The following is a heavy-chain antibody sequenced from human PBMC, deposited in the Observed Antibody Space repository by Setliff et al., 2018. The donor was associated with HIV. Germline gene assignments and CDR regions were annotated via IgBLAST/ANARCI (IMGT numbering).Heavy chain of an antibody. CDR2: IQTNSGGT. Sequence: GASVKVSCKASGYIFTNYGISWVRQAPGQGLEWMGWIQTNSGGTKSAQKFQGRVTMTRDTSISTAYMELNSLTSDDTAVYYCARGRHSGTYEAFDIWGPGTMVTVSS. V-gene: IGHV1-2*02. J-gene: IGHJ3*02. CDR3: ARGRHSGTYEAFDI. D-gene: IGHD1-26*01. CDR1: GYIFTNYG.